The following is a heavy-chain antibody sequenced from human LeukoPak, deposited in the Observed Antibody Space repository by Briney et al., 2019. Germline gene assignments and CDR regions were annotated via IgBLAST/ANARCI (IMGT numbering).Heavy chain of an antibody. CDR1: GFTFSSYS. Sequence: GGSLRLSCAASGFTFSSYSMNWVRQAPGKGLEWVSYISSTSSPIYYADSVKGRFTVSRDSAKNSLYLHMNSPRDEDTAAYYCARAAVEGYYYYGMDVWGQGTTVTVSS. D-gene: IGHD4-23*01. V-gene: IGHV3-48*02. J-gene: IGHJ6*02. CDR3: ARAAVEGYYYYGMDV. CDR2: ISSTSSPI.